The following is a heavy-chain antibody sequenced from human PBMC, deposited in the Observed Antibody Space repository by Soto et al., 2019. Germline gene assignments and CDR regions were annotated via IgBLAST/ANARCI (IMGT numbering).Heavy chain of an antibody. CDR3: ARRERYYGSPGWFDP. D-gene: IGHD3-9*01. J-gene: IGHJ5*02. Sequence: SETLSLTCSVSGGSISSFTYYWGWIRQPPGKGLEWIGTVYYNENTYYNPSLKSRVTITVDTAKNQFSLSLRSVTAADTAMYFCARRERYYGSPGWFDPWGPGTFVTGFS. CDR1: GGSISSFTYY. CDR2: VYYNENT. V-gene: IGHV4-39*01.